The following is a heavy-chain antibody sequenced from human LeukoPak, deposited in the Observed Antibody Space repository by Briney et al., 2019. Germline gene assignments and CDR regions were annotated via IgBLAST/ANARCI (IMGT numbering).Heavy chain of an antibody. CDR3: ARRAVSGTYSNSYPFDY. V-gene: IGHV5-51*01. D-gene: IGHD1-26*01. Sequence: GESLKISCKASAYSFTTYWIGWVRQMPGKGLEWIGTIYPGDSDTRYSPSFQGHVTISVDNSISTAYLQWSSLKASDTGIYYCARRAVSGTYSNSYPFDYWAQGTLVTVSS. J-gene: IGHJ4*02. CDR2: IYPGDSDT. CDR1: AYSFTTYW.